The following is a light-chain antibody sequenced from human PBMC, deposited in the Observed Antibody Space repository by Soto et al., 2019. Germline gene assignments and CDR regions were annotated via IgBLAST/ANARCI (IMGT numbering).Light chain of an antibody. J-gene: IGLJ2*01. CDR1: SGHSSYI. CDR3: ETWDSNTRV. Sequence: QLVLTQSSSASASLGSSVKLTCTLSSGHSSYIIAWHQQQPGKAPRYLMTLEGSGSYNKGSGVPDRFSGSSSGADRYLTISNLQFEDEAVYYCETWDSNTRVFGGGTQLTVL. CDR2: LEGSGSY. V-gene: IGLV4-60*02.